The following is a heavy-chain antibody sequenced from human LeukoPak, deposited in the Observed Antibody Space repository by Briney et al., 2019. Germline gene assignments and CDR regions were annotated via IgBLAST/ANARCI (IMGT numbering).Heavy chain of an antibody. V-gene: IGHV1-18*01. Sequence: ASVKVSCKASGYTFITYGINWVRQAPGQGLEWMGWISAYNGNTNYAQKLQGRVTMTTDTSTSTAYMELRSLRSDDTAVYYCARDDRLVRVNYFDYWGQGTLVTVSS. CDR2: ISAYNGNT. J-gene: IGHJ4*02. CDR3: ARDDRLVRVNYFDY. D-gene: IGHD6-6*01. CDR1: GYTFITYG.